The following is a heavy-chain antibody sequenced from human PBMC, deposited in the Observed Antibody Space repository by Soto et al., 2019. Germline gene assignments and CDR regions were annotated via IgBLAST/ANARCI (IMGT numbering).Heavy chain of an antibody. V-gene: IGHV3-23*01. D-gene: IGHD5-18*01. CDR1: GFTFSSYA. CDR2: ISGSGGST. Sequence: GGSLRLSCAASGFTFSSYAMSWVRQAPGKGLEWVSAISGSGGSTYYADSVKGRFTISRDNSKNTLYLQMNSLRAEDTAIYYCAKRRADTAMVTYDYYGMDVWGQGTTVTVSS. CDR3: AKRRADTAMVTYDYYGMDV. J-gene: IGHJ6*02.